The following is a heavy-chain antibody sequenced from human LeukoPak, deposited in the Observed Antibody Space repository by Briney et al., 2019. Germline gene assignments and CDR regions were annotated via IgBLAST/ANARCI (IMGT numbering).Heavy chain of an antibody. CDR1: GGSVNNYY. J-gene: IGHJ4*02. D-gene: IGHD1-26*01. CDR2: IYFSGST. CDR3: ASSGSYWGVFDY. V-gene: IGHV4-59*02. Sequence: SETLSLTCTVSGGSVNNYYWGWIRQPPGKELEWIGYIYFSGSTNYNPSLKSRVTISVDTSKNQFSLKLSSVTAADTAVYYCASSGSYWGVFDYWGQGTLVTVSS.